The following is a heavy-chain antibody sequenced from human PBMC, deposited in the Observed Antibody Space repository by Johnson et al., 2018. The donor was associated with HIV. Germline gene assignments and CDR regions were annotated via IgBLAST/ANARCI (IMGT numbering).Heavy chain of an antibody. CDR1: GFTFSSYA. J-gene: IGHJ3*01. CDR3: ARSMRGAFDV. CDR2: VSAGGDNT. Sequence: VQLVESGGGLVQPGGSLRLSCAASGFTFSSYAMDWVRQTPGKGLAWVSAVSAGGDNTYYADSVEGRFTISRDNSKNTLYLQMNSLRAEDTAGYYCARSMRGAFDVWGQGTMVTVSS. V-gene: IGHV3-23*04. D-gene: IGHD3-10*01.